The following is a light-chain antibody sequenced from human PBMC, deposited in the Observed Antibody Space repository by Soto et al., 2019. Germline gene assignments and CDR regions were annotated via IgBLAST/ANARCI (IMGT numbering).Light chain of an antibody. CDR3: SSYTSSSAYV. V-gene: IGLV2-14*01. J-gene: IGLJ1*01. Sequence: QSALTQPASVSGSPGQSITISCTGTSSDVGGYNYVSWYQQHPGTAPKLMIYDVSNRPSGVSNRFSGSKSCNTASLTISGLQAEDEADYYCSSYTSSSAYVFGTGTKVTFL. CDR1: SSDVGGYNY. CDR2: DVS.